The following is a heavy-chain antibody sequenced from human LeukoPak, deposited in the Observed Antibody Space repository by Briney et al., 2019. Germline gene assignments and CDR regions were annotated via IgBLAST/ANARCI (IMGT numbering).Heavy chain of an antibody. J-gene: IGHJ4*02. CDR3: ASSSGWYLSSDY. CDR1: GFTFRTYG. Sequence: PGRSLRLSCAASGFTFRTYGMHWVRQAPGKGLEWVAVIWYDGSDKYRADFVKGRFTISRDNSKNMLYLQMNSLRAEDTAVYYCASSSGWYLSSDYWGQGTLVTVSS. V-gene: IGHV3-33*01. D-gene: IGHD6-19*01. CDR2: IWYDGSDK.